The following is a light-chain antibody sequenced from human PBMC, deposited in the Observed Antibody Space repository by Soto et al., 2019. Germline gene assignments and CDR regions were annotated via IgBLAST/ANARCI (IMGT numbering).Light chain of an antibody. V-gene: IGLV1-40*01. CDR3: QSYDSSLSGSKVV. CDR2: GNR. J-gene: IGLJ2*01. Sequence: QSVLTQPHSVSGAPGQRVTISCTGSSSNIGAGYDVHWYQQLPGTAPKLVIYGNRNRPSGVPDRFAGSKSGTSASLAITGLQAEDEADYYCQSYDSSLSGSKVVFGGGTQLTVL. CDR1: SSNIGAGYD.